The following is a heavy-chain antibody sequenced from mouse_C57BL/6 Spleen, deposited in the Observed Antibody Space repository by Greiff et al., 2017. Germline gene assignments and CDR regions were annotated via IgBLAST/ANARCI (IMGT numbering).Heavy chain of an antibody. CDR2: IDPENGDT. Sequence: VQLQQSGAELVRPGASVKLSCTASGFNIKDDYMHWVKQRPEQGLEWIGWIDPENGDTEYASKFQGKATITSDTSSNTAYLQLSSLTSEDTAVYYCTTKGLVYFDYWGQGTTLTVSS. D-gene: IGHD3-3*01. J-gene: IGHJ2*01. CDR3: TTKGLVYFDY. V-gene: IGHV14-4*01. CDR1: GFNIKDDY.